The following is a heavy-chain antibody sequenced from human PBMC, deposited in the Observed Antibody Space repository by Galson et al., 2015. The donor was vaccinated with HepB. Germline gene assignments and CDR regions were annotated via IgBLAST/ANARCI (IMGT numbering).Heavy chain of an antibody. Sequence: SVKVSCKASGYTFTSYGISWVRQAPGQGLEWMGWISAYNGYTNYAQKLQGRVTMTTDTSTSTAYMELRSLRTDDTAVYYCAVDTLWALSKAFDLWGQGTLVTVS. V-gene: IGHV1-18*01. CDR2: ISAYNGYT. CDR1: GYTFTSYG. J-gene: IGHJ3*01. CDR3: AVDTLWALSKAFDL. D-gene: IGHD3-16*01.